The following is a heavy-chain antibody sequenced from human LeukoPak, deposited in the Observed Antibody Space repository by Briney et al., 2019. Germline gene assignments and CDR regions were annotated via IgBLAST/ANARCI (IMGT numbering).Heavy chain of an antibody. D-gene: IGHD2-15*01. CDR3: AKDAGYYCSGGSCYRPWFDP. CDR2: ISGSGGST. Sequence: GGSLRLSCAASGFTFSSYAMSWVRQAPGKGLEWVSAISGSGGSTYYADPVKGRSTISRDNSKNTLYLQMNSLRAEDTAVYYCAKDAGYYCSGGSCYRPWFDPWGQGTLVTVSS. CDR1: GFTFSSYA. V-gene: IGHV3-23*01. J-gene: IGHJ5*02.